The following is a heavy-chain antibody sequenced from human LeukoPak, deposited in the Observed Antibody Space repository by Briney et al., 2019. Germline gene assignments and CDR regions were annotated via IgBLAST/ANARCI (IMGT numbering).Heavy chain of an antibody. CDR1: GGSISSSNW. J-gene: IGHJ5*02. D-gene: IGHD3-9*01. CDR3: ARRDLRYFDWPNWFDP. Sequence: SETLSLTCAVSGGSISSSNWWSWVRQPPGKGLEWIGEINHSGSTNYNPSLKSRVTISVDTSKNQFSLKLSSVTAADTAVYYCARRDLRYFDWPNWFDPWGQGTLVTVSS. V-gene: IGHV4-4*02. CDR2: INHSGST.